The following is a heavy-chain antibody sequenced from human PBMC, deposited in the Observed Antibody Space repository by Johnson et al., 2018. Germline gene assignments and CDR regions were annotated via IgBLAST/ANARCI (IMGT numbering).Heavy chain of an antibody. J-gene: IGHJ2*01. CDR2: IYPGDSDT. Sequence: EVQLVESGAEVKKPGESLKISCEGFEFSFTSYWIAWVRQMPGKGLEWMGIIYPGDSDTRYSPSFRGQVTISADKSISTAYLEWSSLKASDTAMYYCSRPGPQYPWYFDLWGRGSLVSVSS. CDR1: EFSFTSYW. V-gene: IGHV5-51*01. D-gene: IGHD2-2*02. CDR3: SRPGPQYPWYFDL.